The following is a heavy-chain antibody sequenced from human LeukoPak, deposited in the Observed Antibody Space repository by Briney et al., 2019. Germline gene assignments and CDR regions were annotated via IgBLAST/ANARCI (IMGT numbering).Heavy chain of an antibody. CDR3: AREPVEVAGKGYYYYYGMDV. CDR1: GFTFGKYW. CDR2: IKLDGSEK. J-gene: IGHJ6*02. V-gene: IGHV3-7*01. Sequence: HAGGSLRLSCVASGFTFGKYWMSWVRQAPGKGLEWVANIKLDGSEKNYVDSVKGRFTISRDNSKNTLYLQMNSLRAEDTAVYYCAREPVEVAGKGYYYYYGMDVWGQGTTVTVSS. D-gene: IGHD6-19*01.